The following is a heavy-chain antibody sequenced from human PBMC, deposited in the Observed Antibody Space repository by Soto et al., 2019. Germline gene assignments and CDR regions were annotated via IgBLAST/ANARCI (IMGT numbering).Heavy chain of an antibody. V-gene: IGHV5-51*01. D-gene: IGHD2-8*01. CDR2: IYPGDSDT. CDR1: GYSFTSYW. Sequence: RGESLKISCKGSGYSFTSYWIGWVRQMPGKGLEWMGIIYPGDSDTRYSPSFQGQVTISADKSISTAYLQWSSLKASDTAMYYCARHGRYCNNGVCPGDIWGQGTMVTVSS. CDR3: ARHGRYCNNGVCPGDI. J-gene: IGHJ3*02.